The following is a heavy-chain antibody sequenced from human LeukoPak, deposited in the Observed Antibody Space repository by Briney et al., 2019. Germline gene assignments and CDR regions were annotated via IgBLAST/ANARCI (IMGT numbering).Heavy chain of an antibody. J-gene: IGHJ4*02. Sequence: PSETLSLTCAVSGYSISSGYYWGLIRQPPGKGREWIGSIYHSGSTYYNPSLKSRVTISVDTSKNQFSLKLSSVPAVDTAVYYCARHSGIAAAPFDYWGQGTLVTVSS. CDR3: ARHSGIAAAPFDY. CDR1: GYSISSGYY. V-gene: IGHV4-38-2*01. CDR2: IYHSGST. D-gene: IGHD6-13*01.